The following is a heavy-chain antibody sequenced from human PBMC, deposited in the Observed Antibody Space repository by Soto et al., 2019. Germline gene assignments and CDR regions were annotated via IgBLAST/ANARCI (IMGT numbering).Heavy chain of an antibody. Sequence: QVQLVESGGDVVQPGRSLRLSCAASGFTFSNYGMHWVRQTPGKGLEWVATIWFDGSNEYYADSVKGRFTISRDNSKNTLYLQMNSLRAEDTAVYYCAREISHGSGSYNGGLSHWGQGTLATVSS. J-gene: IGHJ4*02. CDR3: AREISHGSGSYNGGLSH. CDR2: IWFDGSNE. CDR1: GFTFSNYG. D-gene: IGHD3-10*01. V-gene: IGHV3-33*01.